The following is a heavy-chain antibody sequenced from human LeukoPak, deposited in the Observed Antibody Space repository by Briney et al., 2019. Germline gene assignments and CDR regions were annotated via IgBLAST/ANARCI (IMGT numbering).Heavy chain of an antibody. D-gene: IGHD1-14*01. V-gene: IGHV3-21*01. CDR2: ISSSNSYI. Sequence: GGSLRLSCAASGFTFSSYSMNWVRQAPGKGLEWVSSISSSNSYIYYADSVKGRFTISRDNAKNSLYLQMDSLRAEDTAVYYCARGTMGDYNRDYYYYYGMDVWGQGTTVTVSS. J-gene: IGHJ6*02. CDR3: ARGTMGDYNRDYYYYYGMDV. CDR1: GFTFSSYS.